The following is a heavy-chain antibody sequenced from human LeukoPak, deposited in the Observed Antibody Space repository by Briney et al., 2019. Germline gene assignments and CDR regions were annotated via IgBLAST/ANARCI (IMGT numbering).Heavy chain of an antibody. CDR3: ARDRNWLRDFDY. CDR2: ISYDGSNE. D-gene: IGHD5-12*01. J-gene: IGHJ4*02. CDR1: GFTFSSYA. V-gene: IGHV3-30-3*01. Sequence: GGSLRLSCAASGFTFSSYAMRWVRQAPGKGLEWVAIISYDGSNEHYADSVKGRFTISRDNSKNKLYLQMNSLRGEDTAVYYCARDRNWLRDFDYWGQGTLVTVSS.